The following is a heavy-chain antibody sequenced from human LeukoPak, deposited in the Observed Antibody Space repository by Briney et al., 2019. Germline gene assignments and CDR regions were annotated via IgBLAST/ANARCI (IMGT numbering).Heavy chain of an antibody. CDR3: ARDSDDSSGYYSFDY. D-gene: IGHD3-22*01. V-gene: IGHV1-69*05. Sequence: SVKVSCKASGGTFISYAISWVRQAPGQGLEWMGRIIPIFGTANYAQKFQGRVTITTDESTSTAYMELSSLRSEDTAVYYCARDSDDSSGYYSFDYWGQGTLVTVSS. J-gene: IGHJ4*02. CDR2: IIPIFGTA. CDR1: GGTFISYA.